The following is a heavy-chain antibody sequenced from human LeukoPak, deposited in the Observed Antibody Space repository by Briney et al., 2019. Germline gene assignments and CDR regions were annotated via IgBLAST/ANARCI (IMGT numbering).Heavy chain of an antibody. CDR3: AKRGVVIRVILVGFHKEAYYFDS. CDR2: ISGSGGGT. Sequence: PGGSLRLSCAVSGISLSNYGMSWVRQAPGKGLEWVAGISGSGGGTNYADSVKGRFTIFRDNPKNTLYLQMNRLRAEDTAVYFCAKRGVVIRVILVGFHKEAYYFDSWGQGALVTVSS. V-gene: IGHV3-23*01. D-gene: IGHD3-22*01. J-gene: IGHJ4*02. CDR1: GISLSNYG.